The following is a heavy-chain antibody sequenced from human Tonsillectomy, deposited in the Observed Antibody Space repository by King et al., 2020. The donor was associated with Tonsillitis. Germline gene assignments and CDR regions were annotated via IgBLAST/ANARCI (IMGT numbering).Heavy chain of an antibody. CDR2: FWFDGSNK. V-gene: IGHV3-33*08. CDR3: ARDPNSSGWLV. J-gene: IGHJ4*02. Sequence: VQLVESGGGVVQPGRSLRLSCAASGFTFSSYGMHWVRQAPGKGLEWVAFFWFDGSNKYYADSVKGRFTISRDNSKNTLYLQMNSLRAEDTAVYYCARDPNSSGWLVWGQGTLVTVSS. CDR1: GFTFSSYG. D-gene: IGHD6-19*01.